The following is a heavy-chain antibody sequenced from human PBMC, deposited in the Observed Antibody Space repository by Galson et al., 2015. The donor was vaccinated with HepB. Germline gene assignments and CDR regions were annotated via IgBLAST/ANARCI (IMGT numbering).Heavy chain of an antibody. V-gene: IGHV1-69*13. Sequence: SVKVSCKASGGTFSSYAISWVRQAPGQGLEWMGGIIPIFGIANYAQKFQGRVTITADESTSTAYMELSSLRSEDTAVYYCARELRGYSYGQQLHYFDYWGQGTLVTVSS. CDR1: GGTFSSYA. CDR2: IIPIFGIA. CDR3: ARELRGYSYGQQLHYFDY. D-gene: IGHD5-18*01. J-gene: IGHJ4*02.